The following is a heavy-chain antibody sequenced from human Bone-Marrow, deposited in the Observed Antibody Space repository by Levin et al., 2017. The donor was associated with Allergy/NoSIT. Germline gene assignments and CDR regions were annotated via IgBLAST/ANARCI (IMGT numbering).Heavy chain of an antibody. J-gene: IGHJ6*02. CDR1: GFGFSSYG. V-gene: IGHV3-30*18. D-gene: IGHD3-16*01. Sequence: GGSLRLSCEASGFGFSSYGMHWVRQAPGKGLQWVAVISYDGGHKSFADSVKGRFSMSRDNSRNTVYLEMNTLRSEDTAVYYCAKDVTTFGGAKAGYYALDAWGQGTTVTVSS. CDR3: AKDVTTFGGAKAGYYALDA. CDR2: ISYDGGHK.